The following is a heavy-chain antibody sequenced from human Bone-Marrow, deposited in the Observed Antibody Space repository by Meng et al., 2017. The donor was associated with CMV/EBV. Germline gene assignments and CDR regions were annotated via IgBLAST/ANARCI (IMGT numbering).Heavy chain of an antibody. V-gene: IGHV1-3*01. J-gene: IGHJ4*02. CDR3: ARNYYDGTGFYSFDY. CDR2: INAGKGNT. D-gene: IGHD3-22*01. Sequence: SGFTFTNYAIHWVRQAPGQRPEWMGWINAGKGNTKYSPSFRGYVTLTRDTSANTAYMELSSLRSEDTAVYYCARNYYDGTGFYSFDYWGQGTLVTVSS. CDR1: GFTFTNYA.